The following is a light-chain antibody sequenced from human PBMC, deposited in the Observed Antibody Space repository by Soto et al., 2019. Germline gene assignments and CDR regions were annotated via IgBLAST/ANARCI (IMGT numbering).Light chain of an antibody. CDR2: GAS. J-gene: IGKJ5*01. CDR1: QSVSSSY. Sequence: EMVLTQAPGTLSLSPGDRATLSCRASQSVSSSYLACYQQKPGQAPRLLIYGASSRATAIPDRFSGSGSATDFTLTISRLEAEDVAVYYCQQYSSSLITFGQATRLDIK. V-gene: IGKV3-20*01. CDR3: QQYSSSLIT.